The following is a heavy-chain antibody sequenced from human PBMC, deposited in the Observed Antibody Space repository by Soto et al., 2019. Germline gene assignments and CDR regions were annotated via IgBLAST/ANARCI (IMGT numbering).Heavy chain of an antibody. V-gene: IGHV5-51*01. Sequence: GGSLKISCRGTGYRFSSAWIGWVRQKPREGLEWVGNDLHSDTDVRYSPAFEGQATISVDNSINTADLQVLNLKATDTAIYYCTKGATSRFDSWGQGTRVTVSS. CDR3: TKGATSRFDS. CDR2: DLHSDTDV. CDR1: GYRFSSAW. D-gene: IGHD3-16*01. J-gene: IGHJ4*02.